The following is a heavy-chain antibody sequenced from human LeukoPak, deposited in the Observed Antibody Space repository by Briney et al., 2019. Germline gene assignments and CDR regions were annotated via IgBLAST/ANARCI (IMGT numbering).Heavy chain of an antibody. CDR1: GFTFSSYA. J-gene: IGHJ4*02. V-gene: IGHV3-30-3*02. Sequence: GGSLRLSCAASGFTFSSYAMHWVRQAPGKGLEWVAVISYDGSNKYYADSVKGRFTISRDNSKNTLYLQMNSLRAEDTAVYYCAKFDIVVVPAAIFDYWGQGTLVTVSS. D-gene: IGHD2-2*01. CDR3: AKFDIVVVPAAIFDY. CDR2: ISYDGSNK.